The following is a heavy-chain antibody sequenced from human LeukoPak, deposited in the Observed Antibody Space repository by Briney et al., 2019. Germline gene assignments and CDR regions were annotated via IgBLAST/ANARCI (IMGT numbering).Heavy chain of an antibody. D-gene: IGHD3-3*01. CDR1: GFTLSLYG. V-gene: IGHV3-21*01. CDR3: ARDASNIDFAPHFYYMDV. CDR2: IGRSSQYI. J-gene: IGHJ6*03. Sequence: KPGGSLRLSRTASGFTLSLYGMHWVRQAPGKGLEWVSSIGRSSQYIYYGDSVRGRFTISRDNAKNSLYLDMNSPRAEDTAVYYCARDASNIDFAPHFYYMDVWGKGTTVTVSS.